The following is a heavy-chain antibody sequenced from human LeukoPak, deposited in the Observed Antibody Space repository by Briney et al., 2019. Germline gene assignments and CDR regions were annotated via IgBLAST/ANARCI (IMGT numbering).Heavy chain of an antibody. CDR1: GFTFSDYY. CDR2: VSSGSSTI. J-gene: IGHJ6*04. D-gene: IGHD3-10*02. V-gene: IGHV3-11*04. Sequence: KSGGSLRLSCAASGFTFSDYYMSWIRQAPGKALEWVSYVSSGSSTIYYADSVKGRFTVSRDNGKRSLYLQMNSLRAEDTAVYYCAELGITMIGGVWGKGTTVTISS. CDR3: AELGITMIGGV.